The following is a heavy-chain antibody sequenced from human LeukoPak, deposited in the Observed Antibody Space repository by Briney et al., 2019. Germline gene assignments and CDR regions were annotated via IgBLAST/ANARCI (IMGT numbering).Heavy chain of an antibody. CDR2: IYYSGST. V-gene: IGHV4-59*01. D-gene: IGHD3-3*01. J-gene: IGHJ4*02. Sequence: SETLSLTCTVSGGSISSYYWSWIRQPPGKGLEWNGYIYYSGSTNYNPSLKSRVTISVDTSKNQFSLKLSSVTAADTAVYYCARGAPLEWLLSTFDYWGQGTLVTVSS. CDR1: GGSISSYY. CDR3: ARGAPLEWLLSTFDY.